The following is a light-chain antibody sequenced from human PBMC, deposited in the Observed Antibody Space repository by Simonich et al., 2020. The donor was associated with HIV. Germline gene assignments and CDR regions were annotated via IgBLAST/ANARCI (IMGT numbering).Light chain of an antibody. J-gene: IGKJ4*01. CDR2: AAS. CDR3: QQYYSTPQLT. Sequence: DIQMTQSPSSLSASVGDRVTITCRASQGISNSLAWYQQKPGTAPKVLRYAASRLESGVPSRFSGSGSGTDYTLTISSLQPEDFATYYCQQYYSTPQLTFGGGTKVEIK. CDR1: QGISNS. V-gene: IGKV1-NL1*01.